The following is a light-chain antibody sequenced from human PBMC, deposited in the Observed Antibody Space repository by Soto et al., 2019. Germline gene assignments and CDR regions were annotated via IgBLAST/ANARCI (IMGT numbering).Light chain of an antibody. V-gene: IGKV1-27*01. CDR3: QKYNSAPLT. Sequence: DIQLTQSRSPLSASVGDRVTITCRASRGISNYLAWYQQKPGKVPKLLIYDASTLQSGVPSRFSGSGSGTDFTLTISSLQPEDVATYYCQKYNSAPLTFGPGTKVDIK. CDR2: DAS. CDR1: RGISNY. J-gene: IGKJ3*01.